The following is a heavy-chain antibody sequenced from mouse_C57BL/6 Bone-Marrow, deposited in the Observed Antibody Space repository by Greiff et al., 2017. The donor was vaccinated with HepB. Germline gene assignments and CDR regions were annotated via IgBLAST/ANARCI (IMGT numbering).Heavy chain of an antibody. Sequence: EVKLQESGGGLVKPGGSLKLSCAASGFTFSDYGMHWVRQAPEKGLEWVAYISSGSSTIYYADTVKGRFTISRDNAKNTLFLQMTSLRSEDTAMYYCARRYYYLAWFAYWGQGTLVTVSA. CDR3: ARRYYYLAWFAY. D-gene: IGHD1-1*01. V-gene: IGHV5-17*01. CDR1: GFTFSDYG. CDR2: ISSGSSTI. J-gene: IGHJ3*01.